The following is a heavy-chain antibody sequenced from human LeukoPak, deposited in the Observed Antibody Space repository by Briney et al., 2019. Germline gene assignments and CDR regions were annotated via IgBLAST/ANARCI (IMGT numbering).Heavy chain of an antibody. CDR3: AVYCGGDCYSGVNNWFDP. Sequence: PSGTLSLTCAVSGGSISSSNWWSWVRQPPGKGLEWIGEIYHSGSTNYNPSLKSRATISVDKSKNQFSLKLSSVTAADTAVYYCAVYCGGDCYSGVNNWFDPWGQGTLVTVSS. D-gene: IGHD2-21*02. J-gene: IGHJ5*02. CDR2: IYHSGST. V-gene: IGHV4-4*02. CDR1: GGSISSSNW.